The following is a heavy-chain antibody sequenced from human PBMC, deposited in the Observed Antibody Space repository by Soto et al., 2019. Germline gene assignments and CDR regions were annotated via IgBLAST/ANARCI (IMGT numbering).Heavy chain of an antibody. Sequence: QVQLQESGPGLVKPSDTLSLTCAVSGNSIRSSNWWGWFRQPPGKGLEWIGYIYYSGTTYYNPSLKSRVTMSVDTSKNQFSLKLTSVTAVDTAVYYCARREIQGPIDYWGQGTLVTVSS. V-gene: IGHV4-28*01. CDR1: GNSIRSSNW. CDR2: IYYSGTT. D-gene: IGHD1-26*01. J-gene: IGHJ4*02. CDR3: ARREIQGPIDY.